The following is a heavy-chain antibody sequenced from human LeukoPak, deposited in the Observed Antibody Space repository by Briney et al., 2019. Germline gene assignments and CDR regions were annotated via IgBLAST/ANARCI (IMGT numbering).Heavy chain of an antibody. D-gene: IGHD3-22*01. CDR1: GFTFKTYG. Sequence: GGSLRLSCAASGFTFKTYGMHWVRQAPGKGLEWVAFIRYDGSNKFYPDSVKGRLTISRDDSKNTLYLQVDSLRAEDTALYYCARGRYYDSSGYSSYYYYYMDVWGKGTTVTVSS. CDR2: IRYDGSNK. J-gene: IGHJ6*03. V-gene: IGHV3-30*02. CDR3: ARGRYYDSSGYSSYYYYYMDV.